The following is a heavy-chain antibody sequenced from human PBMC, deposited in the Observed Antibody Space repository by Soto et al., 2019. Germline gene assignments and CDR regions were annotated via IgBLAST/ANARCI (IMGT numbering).Heavy chain of an antibody. V-gene: IGHV1-46*03. J-gene: IGHJ3*02. D-gene: IGHD3-10*01. Sequence: ASVKVSCKASGYTFTSYYMHWVRQAPGQGLEWMGIINPSGGSTSYAQKFQGRVTMTRDTSTSTVYMELSSLRSEDTAVYYCAREGFSYGSGSYIDDAFDIWGQGTMVTVSS. CDR1: GYTFTSYY. CDR2: INPSGGST. CDR3: AREGFSYGSGSYIDDAFDI.